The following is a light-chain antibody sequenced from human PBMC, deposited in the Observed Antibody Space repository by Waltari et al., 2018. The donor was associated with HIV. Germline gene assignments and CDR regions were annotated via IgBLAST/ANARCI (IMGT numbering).Light chain of an antibody. J-gene: IGKJ1*01. CDR1: QSVSSNY. V-gene: IGKV3-20*01. CDR2: GAS. Sequence: DTVLTQSPGTLSLSPGERATLSCRASQSVSSNYLAWYQQKPGQAPRLLIYGASSRATGIPDRFSGSGSGADFTLTISRLEPEDFGVYYCQQYGSSPLTFGQGTKVEIK. CDR3: QQYGSSPLT.